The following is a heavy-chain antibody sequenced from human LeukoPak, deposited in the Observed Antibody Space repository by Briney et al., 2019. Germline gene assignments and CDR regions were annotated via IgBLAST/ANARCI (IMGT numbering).Heavy chain of an antibody. V-gene: IGHV3-30-3*01. Sequence: TGGSLRLSCAGSGFTFSTYWMSWVRQAPGKGLEWVAVISYDGSNKYYADSVKGRFTISRDNSKNTLYLQMNSLRAEDTAVYCCARGYNSEYQLLYDEYFQHWGQGTLVPVSS. CDR2: ISYDGSNK. CDR3: ARGYNSEYQLLYDEYFQH. CDR1: GFTFSTYW. D-gene: IGHD2-2*02. J-gene: IGHJ1*01.